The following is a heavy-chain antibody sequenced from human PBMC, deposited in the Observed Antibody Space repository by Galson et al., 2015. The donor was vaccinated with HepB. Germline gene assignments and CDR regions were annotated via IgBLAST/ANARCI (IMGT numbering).Heavy chain of an antibody. CDR3: TTDRPRGECSSTSCYGGLGY. Sequence: SLRLSCAASGFTFTNAWMNWVRQAPGKGLEWVGRIKSKIHGGTTDYAAPVKDRFIISRDDSKNTLYLQMNSLKSEDTAVYYCTTDRPRGECSSTSCYGGLGYWGQGTLGTVSS. CDR1: GFTFTNAW. CDR2: IKSKIHGGTT. D-gene: IGHD2-2*01. J-gene: IGHJ4*02. V-gene: IGHV3-15*07.